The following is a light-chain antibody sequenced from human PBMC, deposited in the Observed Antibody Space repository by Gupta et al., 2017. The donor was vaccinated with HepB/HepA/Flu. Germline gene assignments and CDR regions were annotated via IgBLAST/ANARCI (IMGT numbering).Light chain of an antibody. Sequence: DIVMTQSPATLSVSPGERATLSCRASQSVSSNLAWYQQKPGQAPRLLIYGASTRATGIPARFSGSGSGTEFTLTISSRQSEDFAVYYCQQYNNWPPCSFGQGTKLEIK. CDR2: GAS. J-gene: IGKJ2*04. V-gene: IGKV3-15*01. CDR1: QSVSSN. CDR3: QQYNNWPPCS.